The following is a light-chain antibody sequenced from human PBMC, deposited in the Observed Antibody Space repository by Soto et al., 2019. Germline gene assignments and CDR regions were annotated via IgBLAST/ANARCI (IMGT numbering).Light chain of an antibody. Sequence: QSVLTQPASVSGSPGQSSTISCIGASIDINTSRYVSWYQQHPGKAPKLLIYEVSIRPSGVSSRFSGSKSANTASLTISGLQPEDEADYFCRSYVSGYSLGVFGGGPTVTVL. CDR2: EVS. CDR3: RSYVSGYSLGV. J-gene: IGLJ3*02. V-gene: IGLV2-14*01. CDR1: SIDINTSRY.